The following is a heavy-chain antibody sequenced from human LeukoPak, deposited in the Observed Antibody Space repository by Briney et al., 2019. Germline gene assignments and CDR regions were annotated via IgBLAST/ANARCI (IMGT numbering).Heavy chain of an antibody. Sequence: SVKVSCKASGGTFSSYPFSWVRQPPGQGLEWLGGIIPIFSTANYAQKFQGRVTITADKSTSTAYMELSSLRSEDTAVYYCARGASRSFDYWGQGTLVTVSS. V-gene: IGHV1-69*06. CDR3: ARGASRSFDY. CDR2: IIPIFSTA. CDR1: GGTFSSYP. D-gene: IGHD2-15*01. J-gene: IGHJ4*02.